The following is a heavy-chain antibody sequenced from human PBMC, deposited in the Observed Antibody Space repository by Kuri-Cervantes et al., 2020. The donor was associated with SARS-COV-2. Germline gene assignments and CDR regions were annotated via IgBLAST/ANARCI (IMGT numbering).Heavy chain of an antibody. J-gene: IGHJ4*02. D-gene: IGHD7-27*01. CDR2: MSGSGAST. Sequence: GESLKISCAASGFTFNSYALSWVRQAPGKGLEWVSAMSGSGASTYYAVSVKGRFTVSRDNPKNMFYLQMNSLGADDTAVYYCTTATFFRVSIIGDIDLWGQGTLVTVSS. V-gene: IGHV3-23*01. CDR1: GFTFNSYA. CDR3: TTATFFRVSIIGDIDL.